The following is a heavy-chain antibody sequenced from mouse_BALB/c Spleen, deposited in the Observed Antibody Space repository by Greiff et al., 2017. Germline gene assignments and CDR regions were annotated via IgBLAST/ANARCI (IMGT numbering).Heavy chain of an antibody. V-gene: IGHV3-6*02. D-gene: IGHD1-1*01. Sequence: EVKLMESGPGLVKPSQSLSLTCSVTGYSITSGYYWNWIRQFPGNKLEWMGYISYDGSNNYNPSLKNRISITRDTSKNQFFLKLNSVTTEDTATYYCARDHYYGSSYVFAYWGQGTLVTVSA. CDR1: GYSITSGYY. J-gene: IGHJ3*01. CDR2: ISYDGSN. CDR3: ARDHYYGSSYVFAY.